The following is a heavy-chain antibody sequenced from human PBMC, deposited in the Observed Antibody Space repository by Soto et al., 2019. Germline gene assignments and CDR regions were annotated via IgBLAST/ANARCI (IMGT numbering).Heavy chain of an antibody. Sequence: PSETLSLTCTVSGGSISSYYWSWIRQPPGKGLEWIGYIYYSGSTNYNPSLKSRVTISVDTSKNQFSLKLSSVTAADTAVYYCARDSLGSGWIDYWGQGTLVTVSS. D-gene: IGHD6-19*01. CDR2: IYYSGST. V-gene: IGHV4-59*01. CDR1: GGSISSYY. J-gene: IGHJ4*02. CDR3: ARDSLGSGWIDY.